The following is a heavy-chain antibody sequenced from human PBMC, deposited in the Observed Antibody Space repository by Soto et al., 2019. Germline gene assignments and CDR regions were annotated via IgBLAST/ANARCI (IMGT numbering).Heavy chain of an antibody. CDR3: ATDPSSSSWNYYYYGMDV. D-gene: IGHD6-13*01. CDR2: ISYDGSNK. V-gene: IGHV3-30*03. Sequence: GGSLRLSCAASGFTFSSYGMHWVRQAPGKGLEWVAVISYDGSNKYYADSVKGRFTISRDNSKSTLYLQMNSLRAEDTAVYYCATDPSSSSWNYYYYGMDVWGQGTTVTVSS. J-gene: IGHJ6*02. CDR1: GFTFSSYG.